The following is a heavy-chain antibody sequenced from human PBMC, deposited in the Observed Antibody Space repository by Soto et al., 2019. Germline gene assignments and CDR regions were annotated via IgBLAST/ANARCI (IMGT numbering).Heavy chain of an antibody. J-gene: IGHJ5*02. CDR2: IYHSGST. Sequence: LSLTCAVACGSISSGGYSLSWIRQAPGKGLEWIWYIYHSGSTYYNPSLKSRVTISVDRSKNQFSLKLSSVTAADTAVYYCAREVWVSYGQHGWFDPWGQGTLVTVSS. D-gene: IGHD5-18*01. CDR1: CGSISSGGYS. V-gene: IGHV4-30-2*01. CDR3: AREVWVSYGQHGWFDP.